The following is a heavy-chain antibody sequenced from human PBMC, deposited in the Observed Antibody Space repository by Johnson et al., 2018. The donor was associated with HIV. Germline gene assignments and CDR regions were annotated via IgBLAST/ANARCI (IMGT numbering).Heavy chain of an antibody. Sequence: VQLVESGGGVVQPGRSLRLSCAASGFTFSSYAMSWVRQAPGKGLEWVSAISGSGGRTYYADSVKGRFTTSRDNSKNTLYLQMNSLRAEDTAVYYCARASVVVPFYAFDIWGQGTMVTVSS. CDR2: ISGSGGRT. CDR3: ARASVVVPFYAFDI. J-gene: IGHJ3*02. V-gene: IGHV3-23*04. CDR1: GFTFSSYA. D-gene: IGHD2-21*01.